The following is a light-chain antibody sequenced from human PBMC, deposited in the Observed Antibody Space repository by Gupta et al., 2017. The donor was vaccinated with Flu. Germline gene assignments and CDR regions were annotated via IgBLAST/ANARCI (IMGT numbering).Light chain of an antibody. Sequence: TCAGSGSTSNIGSNSVNCVQQLPGTSAPLLMYSSNQRPSGVPARFAGSTSGASASLAISRLPSEDEADYYCSAWDDSLNGHYVFGTGTKVTVL. CDR3: SAWDDSLNGHYV. CDR2: SSN. CDR1: TSNIGSNS. V-gene: IGLV1-44*01. J-gene: IGLJ1*01.